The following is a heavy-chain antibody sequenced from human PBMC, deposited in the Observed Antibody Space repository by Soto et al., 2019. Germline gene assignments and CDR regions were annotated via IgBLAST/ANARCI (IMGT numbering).Heavy chain of an antibody. CDR2: ISYDRNNK. V-gene: IGHV3-30-3*01. D-gene: IGHD3-16*01. CDR3: ARAPSITFWGDTHFDY. Sequence: GSLRLSCAASGFTFSSYAMHWVCQALGKGLACVAVISYDRNNKDNADSVKSQYTTTRDNSKNTLYLQMSSVRAEDTAVYYFARAPSITFWGDTHFDYWGPGALVTDSA. J-gene: IGHJ4*02. CDR1: GFTFSSYA.